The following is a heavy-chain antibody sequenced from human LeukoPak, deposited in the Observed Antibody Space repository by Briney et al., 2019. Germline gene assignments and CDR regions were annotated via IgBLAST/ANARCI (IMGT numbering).Heavy chain of an antibody. CDR1: GFNFDDYT. CDR2: ISWNSDFI. Sequence: GGSLRLSCAASGFNFDDYTMHWVRQPPGKGLEWVSGISWNSDFIVYGDSVKGRFTISRDNAKNSLYLQMNSLRAEDTALYYCVKSHGAGRYYPLEYWGQGTLLTVSS. J-gene: IGHJ4*02. D-gene: IGHD3-10*01. V-gene: IGHV3-9*01. CDR3: VKSHGAGRYYPLEY.